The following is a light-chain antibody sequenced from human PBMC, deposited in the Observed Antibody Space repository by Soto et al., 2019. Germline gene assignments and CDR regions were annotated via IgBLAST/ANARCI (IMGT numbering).Light chain of an antibody. V-gene: IGKV1-39*01. J-gene: IGKJ5*01. CDR1: QSISSH. CDR2: TAS. Sequence: IVGTQSPSSLSASVGDTVTITCRASQSISSHLNWYQQKPGKAPNLLMYTASNLQSGVPSRFSGSGSGTDFTLTISSLQPEDFATYYCQQSYSTPISFGQGTRLEIK. CDR3: QQSYSTPIS.